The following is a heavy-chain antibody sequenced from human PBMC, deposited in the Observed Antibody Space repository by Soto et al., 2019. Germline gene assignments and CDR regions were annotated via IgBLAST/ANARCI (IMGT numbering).Heavy chain of an antibody. CDR1: GGSISSGGYY. D-gene: IGHD2-15*01. Sequence: QVQLQESGPGLVKPSQTLSLTCTFSGGSISSGGYYWSWIRQHPGKGLEWIGYIYYSGSTYYNPSLKGRVTISVATSKNQFSLKLSSVTAADTAVYYCARYKVVLPAANWFDPWGQGTLVTVSS. V-gene: IGHV4-31*03. J-gene: IGHJ5*02. CDR3: ARYKVVLPAANWFDP. CDR2: IYYSGST.